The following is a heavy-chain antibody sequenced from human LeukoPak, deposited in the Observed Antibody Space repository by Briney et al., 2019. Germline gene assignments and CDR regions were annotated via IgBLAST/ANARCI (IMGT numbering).Heavy chain of an antibody. CDR2: IIPILGIA. CDR1: GGTFSSYT. D-gene: IGHD3-3*01. V-gene: IGHV1-69*02. CDR3: ATTIFGVVITDAFDI. J-gene: IGHJ3*02. Sequence: SVKVSCKASGGTFSSYTISWVRQAPGQGLEWMGRIIPILGIANYAQKFQGRATITADKSTSTAYMELSSLRSEDTAVYYCATTIFGVVITDAFDIWGQGTMVTVSS.